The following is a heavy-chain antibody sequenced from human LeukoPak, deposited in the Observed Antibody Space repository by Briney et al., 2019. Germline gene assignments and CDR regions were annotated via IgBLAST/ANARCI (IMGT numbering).Heavy chain of an antibody. CDR1: GFTFSSYA. CDR2: ISYDDGSNK. Sequence: PGGSLRLSCAASGFTFSSYALHRVRQAPGKGLEWVAVISYDDGSNKYYADSVKGRFTISRDNSKNTLYLQMNSLRTEDTAVYYCARESGGNTPYYFDYWGQGTLVTVSS. V-gene: IGHV3-30*04. CDR3: ARESGGNTPYYFDY. D-gene: IGHD2-2*02. J-gene: IGHJ4*02.